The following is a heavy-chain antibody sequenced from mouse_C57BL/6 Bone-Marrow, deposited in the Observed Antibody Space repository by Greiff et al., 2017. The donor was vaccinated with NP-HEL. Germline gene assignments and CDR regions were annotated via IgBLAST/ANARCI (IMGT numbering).Heavy chain of an antibody. J-gene: IGHJ4*01. Sequence: QVQLQQSGPELVKPGASVKISCKASGYAFSSSWMNWVKQRPGKGLEWIGRIYPGDGDTNYNGKFKGKATLTADKSSSTAYMQLSSLTSEDSAVYFCARWRQLRLGGKAMDYWGQGTSVTVSS. CDR3: ARWRQLRLGGKAMDY. V-gene: IGHV1-82*01. CDR1: GYAFSSSW. CDR2: IYPGDGDT. D-gene: IGHD3-2*02.